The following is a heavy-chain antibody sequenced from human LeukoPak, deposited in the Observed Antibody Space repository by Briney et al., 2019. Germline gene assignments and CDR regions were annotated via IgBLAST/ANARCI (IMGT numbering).Heavy chain of an antibody. Sequence: SETLSLTCAVYGGSFSGYYWSRIRQPPGKGLEWIGEINHSGSTNYNPSLKSRVTISVDTSKNQFSLKLSSVTAADTAVYYCARRQQWLVPGYWGQGTLVTVSS. D-gene: IGHD6-19*01. CDR1: GGSFSGYY. J-gene: IGHJ4*02. CDR3: ARRQQWLVPGY. V-gene: IGHV4-34*01. CDR2: INHSGST.